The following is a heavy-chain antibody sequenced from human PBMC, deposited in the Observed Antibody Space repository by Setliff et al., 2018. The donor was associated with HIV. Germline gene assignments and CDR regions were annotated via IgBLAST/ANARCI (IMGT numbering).Heavy chain of an antibody. D-gene: IGHD3-16*01. V-gene: IGHV3-7*01. CDR1: GFTFRSYW. CDR2: IKEDGSEI. CDR3: ARDPKSWGSSYYYYMDV. Sequence: GGSLRLSCAASGFTFRSYWMSWVRQAPGKGLEWVANIKEDGSEIYYVDSVKGRFTISRDNAKKALYLQMDTLTTEDTAVYYCARDPKSWGSSYYYYMDVWGKGTTVTVSS. J-gene: IGHJ6*03.